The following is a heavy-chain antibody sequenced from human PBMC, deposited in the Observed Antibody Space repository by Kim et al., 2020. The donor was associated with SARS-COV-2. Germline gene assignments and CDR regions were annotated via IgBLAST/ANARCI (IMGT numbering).Heavy chain of an antibody. J-gene: IGHJ3*02. CDR3: ARQTVTGTRDDIFDI. V-gene: IGHV4-31*02. D-gene: IGHD1-7*01. Sequence: NPSLKSRIAMSVDTSKNQVSLNLPSVAAADTAVYYCARQTVTGTRDDIFDIWGQGTLVTVSS.